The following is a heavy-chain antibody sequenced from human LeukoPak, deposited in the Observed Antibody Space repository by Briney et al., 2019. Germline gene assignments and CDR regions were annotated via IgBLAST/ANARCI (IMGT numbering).Heavy chain of an antibody. Sequence: GGSLRLSCAASGFTFSGYIMNWVRQAPGKGLEWVANIKQDGSEKYYVDSVKGRFTISRDNAKNSLYLQMNSLRAEDTAVYYCARHKITMVRGVMDYWGQGTLVTVSS. J-gene: IGHJ4*02. D-gene: IGHD3-10*01. V-gene: IGHV3-7*01. CDR1: GFTFSGYI. CDR3: ARHKITMVRGVMDY. CDR2: IKQDGSEK.